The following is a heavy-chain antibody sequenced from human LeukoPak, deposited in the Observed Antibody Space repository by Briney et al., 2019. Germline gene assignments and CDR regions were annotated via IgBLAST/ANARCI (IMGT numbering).Heavy chain of an antibody. CDR1: GFTFSSYW. CDR2: IKQDGNEK. CDR3: ARDDFVSGHDILTAYFYYYYMDV. Sequence: GGSLRLSCAASGFTFSSYWMSWVRQAPGQGLEWVANIKQDGNEKYYVDSVQGRFTISRDNAKNSLYLRMNSLRAEDTAVYYCARDDFVSGHDILTAYFYYYYMDVWGKGTTVTVSS. V-gene: IGHV3-7*01. J-gene: IGHJ6*03. D-gene: IGHD3-9*01.